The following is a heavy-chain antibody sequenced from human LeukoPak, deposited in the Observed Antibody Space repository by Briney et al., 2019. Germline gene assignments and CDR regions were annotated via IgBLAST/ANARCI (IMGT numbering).Heavy chain of an antibody. CDR3: AIAAAGILYFQH. D-gene: IGHD6-13*01. Sequence: SETLSLTCAVSGGSISSSNWWSWVRQPPGKGLEWIGEIYHSGSTNYNPSLKSRVTISVDTSKNQLSLKLSSVTAADTAVYYCAIAAAGILYFQHWGQGTLVTVSS. CDR2: IYHSGST. V-gene: IGHV4-4*02. CDR1: GGSISSSNW. J-gene: IGHJ1*01.